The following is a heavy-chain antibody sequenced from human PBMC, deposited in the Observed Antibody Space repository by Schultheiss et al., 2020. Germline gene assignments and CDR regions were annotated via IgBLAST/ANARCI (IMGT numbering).Heavy chain of an antibody. CDR2: ISGSGGST. CDR1: GFTFSSNY. V-gene: IGHV3-23*01. CDR3: ANLGGDRPLDY. D-gene: IGHD3-16*01. J-gene: IGHJ4*02. Sequence: GGSLRLSCAASGFTFSSNYMSWVRQAPGKGLEWVSAISGSGGSTYYADSVKGRFTISRDNSKNTLYLQMNSLRAEDTAVYYCANLGGDRPLDYWGQGTLVTVSS.